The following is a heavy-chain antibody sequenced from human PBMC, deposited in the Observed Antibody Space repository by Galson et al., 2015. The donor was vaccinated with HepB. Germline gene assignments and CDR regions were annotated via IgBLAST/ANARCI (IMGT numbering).Heavy chain of an antibody. CDR1: GFTFSDAW. D-gene: IGHD4-11*01. J-gene: IGHJ4*02. CDR2: IKSKTDGGTT. V-gene: IGHV3-15*01. CDR3: TTDPGYSNAESFDY. Sequence: SLRLSCAASGFTFSDAWMSWVRQAPGKGLEWVGRIKSKTDGGTTDYAAPVKGRFTISRDDSKNTLYLQMNSLKTEDTAVYYCTTDPGYSNAESFDYWGQGTLVTVSS.